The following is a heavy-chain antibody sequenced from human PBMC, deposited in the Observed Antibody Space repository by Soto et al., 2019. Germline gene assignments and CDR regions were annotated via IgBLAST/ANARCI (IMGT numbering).Heavy chain of an antibody. J-gene: IGHJ4*02. V-gene: IGHV4-59*01. D-gene: IGHD1-26*01. CDR3: ARDPELRGYFDY. CDR2: FYYSGGT. CDR1: GDPITSYY. Sequence: SETLSLTCTVSGDPITSYYWSWIRQPPGKGLEWIGCFYYSGGTNYNPSLKTRVTISIDTSKNQFSLKLSSVTAADTAVYYCARDPELRGYFDYWGQGTLVTVSS.